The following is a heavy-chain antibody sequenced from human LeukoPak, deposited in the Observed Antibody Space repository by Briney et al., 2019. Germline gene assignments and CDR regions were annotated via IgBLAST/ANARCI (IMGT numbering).Heavy chain of an antibody. V-gene: IGHV1-18*01. CDR3: ATRGVEMATMAMYYFDY. CDR2: ISAYNGNT. D-gene: IGHD5-24*01. J-gene: IGHJ4*02. Sequence: ASVKVSCKASGYTFNTYGITWVRQAPGQGLEWMGWISAYNGNTNYAQKLQGRVTMTTDTSTNTAYMEVSSLRSEDTAVYYCATRGVEMATMAMYYFDYWGQGTLVTVSS. CDR1: GYTFNTYG.